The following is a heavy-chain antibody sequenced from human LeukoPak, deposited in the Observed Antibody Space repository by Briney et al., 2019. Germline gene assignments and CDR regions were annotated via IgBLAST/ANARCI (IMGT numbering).Heavy chain of an antibody. CDR2: INPNSGGT. J-gene: IGHJ6*03. V-gene: IGHV1-2*06. CDR1: GYTFTGYC. Sequence: GASVKVSCKASGYTFTGYCMHWLRQAPGQGLEWMGRINPNSGGTNYAQKFQGRVTMTRDTSISTAYMELSRLRSDDTAVYYCARFSVGTPEPHYYYYYMDVWGKGTTVTVSS. D-gene: IGHD2-21*02. CDR3: ARFSVGTPEPHYYYYYMDV.